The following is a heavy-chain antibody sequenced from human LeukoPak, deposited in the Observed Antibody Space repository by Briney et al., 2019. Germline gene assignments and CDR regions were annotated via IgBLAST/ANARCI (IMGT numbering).Heavy chain of an antibody. CDR3: EREGYEYVWRIFDY. CDR1: GFTFSSYA. D-gene: IGHD3-16*01. J-gene: IGHJ4*02. CDR2: ISYDGSNK. V-gene: IGHV3-30-3*01. Sequence: GGSLRLSCAASGFTFSSYAMHWVRQAPGTGLERVAVISYDGSNKYYADSVKGRFTISRDNSKNTLYLQMNSLRAEDTAVYSCEREGYEYVWRIFDYWAREPWSPSAQ.